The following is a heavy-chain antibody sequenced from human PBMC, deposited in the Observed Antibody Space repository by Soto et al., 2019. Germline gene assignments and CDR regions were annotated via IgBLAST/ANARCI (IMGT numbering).Heavy chain of an antibody. D-gene: IGHD6-19*01. Sequence: SETLSLTCTVSGGSINSFYWTWIRQPPGKGLEWIGYIYYSGTTDYNPSLESRVTISVDTSKKQFSLRLSSVTAADTAVYYCARHLFDSSGWYVAYWGQGTLVTVSS. CDR2: IYYSGTT. CDR3: ARHLFDSSGWYVAY. J-gene: IGHJ4*02. CDR1: GGSINSFY. V-gene: IGHV4-59*08.